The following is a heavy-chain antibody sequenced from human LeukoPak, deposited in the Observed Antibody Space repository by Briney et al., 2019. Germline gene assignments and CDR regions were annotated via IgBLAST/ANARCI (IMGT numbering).Heavy chain of an antibody. J-gene: IGHJ4*02. CDR2: INPNSGDT. CDR1: GYTFTGYY. D-gene: IGHD3-3*01. CDR3: ARIRYYDFWSGPFDY. V-gene: IGHV1-2*02. Sequence: ASVKVSCKASGYTFTGYYMHWVRQAPGQGLEWMGWINPNSGDTNYAQKFQDRVTMTRDTSISTAYMELSRLRSDDTAVYYCARIRYYDFWSGPFDYWGQGTLVTVSS.